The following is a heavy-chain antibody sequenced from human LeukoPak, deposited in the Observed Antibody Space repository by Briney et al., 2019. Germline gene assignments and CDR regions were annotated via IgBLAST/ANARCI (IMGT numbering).Heavy chain of an antibody. CDR1: GFTFSSYW. V-gene: IGHV2-70*11. CDR2: IDWDDDK. D-gene: IGHD6-19*01. Sequence: LRLSCAASGFTFSSYWMSWVRQPPGKALEWLARIDWDDDKYYSTSLKTRLTISKDTSKNQVVLTMTNMDPVDTATYYCTRESSGWTKAPFDYWGQGTLVTVSS. J-gene: IGHJ4*02. CDR3: TRESSGWTKAPFDY.